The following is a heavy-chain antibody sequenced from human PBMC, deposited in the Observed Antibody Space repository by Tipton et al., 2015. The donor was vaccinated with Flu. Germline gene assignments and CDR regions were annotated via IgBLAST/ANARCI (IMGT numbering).Heavy chain of an antibody. J-gene: IGHJ5*02. Sequence: TLSLTCAVSDGAVTSGSYYWTWVRQHPEKGLEWIGHIDYSGTPEYNPSLRSRVSISLDTSKNQFSLRLRSMTAPDTAIYYCASYDPPYYLSPWGQGTLVTVSS. CDR1: DGAVTSGSYY. CDR3: ASYDPPYYLSP. D-gene: IGHD1-26*01. CDR2: IDYSGTP. V-gene: IGHV4-31*11.